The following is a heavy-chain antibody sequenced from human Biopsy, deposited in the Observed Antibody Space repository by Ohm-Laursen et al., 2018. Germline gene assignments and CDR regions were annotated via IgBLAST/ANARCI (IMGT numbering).Heavy chain of an antibody. CDR1: GDSINNYY. CDR2: IYTSGSP. J-gene: IGHJ3*02. V-gene: IGHV4-4*07. D-gene: IGHD1-26*01. CDR3: ARGTGRYYVYGAFDI. Sequence: GTLSLICTASGDSINNYYWSWIRQPAGKGLEWIGRIYTSGSPNYNLSLESRVTMSVDTSKNQFSLNLRSVTAADTAVYYCARGTGRYYVYGAFDIWGQGTVVTVSS.